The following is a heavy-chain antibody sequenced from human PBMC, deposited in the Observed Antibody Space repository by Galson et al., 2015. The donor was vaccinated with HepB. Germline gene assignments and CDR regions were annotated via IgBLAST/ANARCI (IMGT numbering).Heavy chain of an antibody. V-gene: IGHV1-69*04. J-gene: IGHJ6*02. CDR1: GGTFSSYT. CDR3: AREGVFNYYYGMDV. CDR2: IIPILGIA. Sequence: SVKVSCKASGGTFSSYTISWVRQALGQGLEWMGRIIPILGIANYAQKFQGRVTITADKSTSTAYMELSSLRSEDTAVYYCAREGVFNYYYGMDVWGQGTTVTVSS. D-gene: IGHD3-16*01.